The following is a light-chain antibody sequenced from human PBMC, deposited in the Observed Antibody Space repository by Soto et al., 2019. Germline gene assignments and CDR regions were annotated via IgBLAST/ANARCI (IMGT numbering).Light chain of an antibody. Sequence: QSALTQPASVSGSPGQSITISCTGTSSDIGSYNRVSWYQQPPGTAPKLIIYEVNNRPSGVPDRFSAYKSGNTASLTISVLQDEDEADYYCNSFTTSSACVFGGGTKLTVL. V-gene: IGLV2-18*02. CDR3: NSFTTSSACV. CDR2: EVN. CDR1: SSDIGSYNR. J-gene: IGLJ7*01.